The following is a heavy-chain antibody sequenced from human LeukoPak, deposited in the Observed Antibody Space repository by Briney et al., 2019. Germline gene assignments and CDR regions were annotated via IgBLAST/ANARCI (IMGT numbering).Heavy chain of an antibody. J-gene: IGHJ4*02. Sequence: SETLSLTCSVSGGSISSSSYYRGWIRQPPGKGLEWIGSLYYSGSTLYNPSLKTRVTISVDTSKNQISLKLSSVTVADTAVYYCARTYFYDSSGPYYWGQGTLVTVSS. V-gene: IGHV4-39*07. D-gene: IGHD3-22*01. CDR3: ARTYFYDSSGPYY. CDR1: GGSISSSSYY. CDR2: LYYSGST.